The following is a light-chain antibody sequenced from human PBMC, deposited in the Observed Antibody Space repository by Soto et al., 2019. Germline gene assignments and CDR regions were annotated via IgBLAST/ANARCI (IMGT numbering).Light chain of an antibody. Sequence: QSALTQPASVSGSPGQSITISCTGTSSDVGGYNYVSWYQHHPGKAPKLIIYEVSYRPSGISYRFSGSKSGNTASLTTSGLQAEDEADYYCSSYTSSSPLSFGGGTKLTVL. CDR1: SSDVGGYNY. CDR3: SSYTSSSPLS. CDR2: EVS. J-gene: IGLJ2*01. V-gene: IGLV2-14*01.